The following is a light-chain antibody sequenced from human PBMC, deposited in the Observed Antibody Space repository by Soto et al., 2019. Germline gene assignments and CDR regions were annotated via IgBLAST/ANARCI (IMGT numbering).Light chain of an antibody. V-gene: IGKV1-9*01. J-gene: IGKJ5*01. Sequence: DIQLTQSPSFLSASVGDRVTIPCRASQGISSFLAWYQQKPPKAPELLIYGASTLQSGVPSRFSGSGSGTEFTLTISSLQPEDFATYYCQQLNTYPITFAQGTRLEIK. CDR3: QQLNTYPIT. CDR2: GAS. CDR1: QGISSF.